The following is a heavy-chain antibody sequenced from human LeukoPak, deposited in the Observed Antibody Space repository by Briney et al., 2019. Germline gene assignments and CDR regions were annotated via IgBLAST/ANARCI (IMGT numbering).Heavy chain of an antibody. CDR2: IYSGGST. CDR1: GFTVSSNY. V-gene: IGHV3-53*01. D-gene: IGHD2/OR15-2a*01. Sequence: GGSLRLSCAASGFTVSSNYMSWVRQAPGKGLEWVSVIYSGGSTYYADSVKGRFTISRDNSKNTVYLQMRNLRVEHTAVYYCAKVVAGNIDYSFDYWGQGILVAVSS. CDR3: AKVVAGNIDYSFDY. J-gene: IGHJ4*02.